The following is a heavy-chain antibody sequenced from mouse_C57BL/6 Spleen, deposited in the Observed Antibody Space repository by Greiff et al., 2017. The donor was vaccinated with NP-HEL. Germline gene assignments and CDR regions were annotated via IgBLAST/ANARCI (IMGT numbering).Heavy chain of an antibody. CDR2: INPNNGGT. V-gene: IGHV1-18*01. J-gene: IGHJ1*03. CDR3: ARGDYLYFDV. Sequence: EVQLQQSGPELVKPGASVKIPCKASGYTFTDYNMDWVKQSHGKSLEWIGDINPNNGGTIYNQKFKGKATLTVDKSSSTAYMELRSLTSEDTAVYYCARGDYLYFDVWGTGTTVTVSS. CDR1: GYTFTDYN.